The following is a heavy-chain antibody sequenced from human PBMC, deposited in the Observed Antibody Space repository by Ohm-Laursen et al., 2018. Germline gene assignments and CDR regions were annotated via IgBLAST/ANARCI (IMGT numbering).Heavy chain of an antibody. CDR1: GFTFSSYA. Sequence: SLRLSCSASGFTFSSYAMSWVRQAPGKGLEWVSAISGSGGSTYYADSVKGRFTISRDNSKNTLYLQMNSLRAEDTAVYCCAKSPITMIVVCMMDVWGQGTTVTVSS. CDR2: ISGSGGST. D-gene: IGHD3-22*01. J-gene: IGHJ6*02. V-gene: IGHV3-23*01. CDR3: AKSPITMIVVCMMDV.